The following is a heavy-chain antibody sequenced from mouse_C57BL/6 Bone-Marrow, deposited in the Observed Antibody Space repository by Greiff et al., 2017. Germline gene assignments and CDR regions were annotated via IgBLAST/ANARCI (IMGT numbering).Heavy chain of an antibody. J-gene: IGHJ3*01. Sequence: VQLQQPGAELVRPGTSVKLSCKASGYTFTSYWMHWVKQRPGQGLEWIGVIDPSDSYTNYNQKFKGKATLTVDTSSSTAYMQLSSLTSEDSAVYYFALKGGFAYWGQGTLVTVSA. CDR3: ALKGGFAY. CDR2: IDPSDSYT. V-gene: IGHV1-59*01. CDR1: GYTFTSYW.